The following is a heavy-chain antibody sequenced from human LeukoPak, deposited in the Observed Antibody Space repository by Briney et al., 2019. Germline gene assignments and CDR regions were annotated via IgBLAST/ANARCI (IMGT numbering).Heavy chain of an antibody. CDR1: GASISGSGYY. V-gene: IGHV4-39*01. CDR3: ARRRKDYGAADY. Sequence: SETLSLTCTVSGASISGSGYYWGWIRQPPGKGLEWIGSIYSSGSTYYNAPLQSRVTISVDTSKSQFSLKLRSVTAADTAVYYCARRRKDYGAADYWGQGTLVTVSS. CDR2: IYSSGST. J-gene: IGHJ4*02. D-gene: IGHD4-17*01.